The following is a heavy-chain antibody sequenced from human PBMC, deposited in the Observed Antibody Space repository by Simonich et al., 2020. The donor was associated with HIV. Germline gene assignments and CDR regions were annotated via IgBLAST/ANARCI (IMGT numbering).Heavy chain of an antibody. CDR1: GYTLTELS. J-gene: IGHJ4*02. V-gene: IGHV1-24*01. D-gene: IGHD3-22*01. Sequence: VQLVQSGAEVKKPGATVKISCKVSGYTLTELSMHWVRQAPGKGLRWRGGFDPEDGKTFYAQKFQGRVTMTEDTSTDTASMELRSLRSEDTAVYYCATESPLYDSSGVDFCFDYWGQGTLVTVSS. CDR2: FDPEDGKT. CDR3: ATESPLYDSSGVDFCFDY.